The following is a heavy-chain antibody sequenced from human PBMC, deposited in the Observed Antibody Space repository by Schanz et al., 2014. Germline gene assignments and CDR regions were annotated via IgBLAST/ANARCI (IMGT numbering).Heavy chain of an antibody. D-gene: IGHD6-13*01. CDR2: INPNSGGT. V-gene: IGHV1-2*06. CDR1: GHPFTAYY. J-gene: IGHJ6*02. CDR3: ARDGHSSIWDSYYSYGLDV. Sequence: QVQLVQSGAEVKKPGASVKVSCKASGHPFTAYYMHWVRQAPGQGLEWRGRINPNSGGTNYAENFQGRITMTRDTSASTVYMERSRLTSDDTALYYCARDGHSSIWDSYYSYGLDVWGQGTTVTVSS.